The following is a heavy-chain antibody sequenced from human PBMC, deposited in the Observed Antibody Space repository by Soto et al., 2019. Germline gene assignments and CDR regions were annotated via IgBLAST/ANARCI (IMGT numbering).Heavy chain of an antibody. J-gene: IGHJ4*02. V-gene: IGHV3-7*01. CDR2: INQDGSET. Sequence: EVQLVESGGGLVQPGGSLRLSCGTSGFIFSAHWMAWVRQAPGKGLEWVANINQDGSETDFVDSVKGRFTISRDNAGNSVYLQMNRLRAEDTAVYYCARALVNGGDYWGQGTLGTVSS. D-gene: IGHD4-17*01. CDR3: ARALVNGGDY. CDR1: GFIFSAHW.